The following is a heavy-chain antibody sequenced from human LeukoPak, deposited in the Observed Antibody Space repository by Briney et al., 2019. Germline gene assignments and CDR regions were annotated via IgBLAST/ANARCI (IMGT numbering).Heavy chain of an antibody. Sequence: SETLSLTCSVSGGSISHNIYYWGWIRQPPGKGLECIGTIYYSGSTYYSPSLKSRVTISVDTSKNQFSLKLNSVTAADTAVYYCARISAGYYYVGYWGQGTLVPVSS. CDR3: ARISAGYYYVGY. CDR1: GGSISHNIYY. CDR2: IYYSGST. D-gene: IGHD3-9*01. V-gene: IGHV4-39*07. J-gene: IGHJ4*02.